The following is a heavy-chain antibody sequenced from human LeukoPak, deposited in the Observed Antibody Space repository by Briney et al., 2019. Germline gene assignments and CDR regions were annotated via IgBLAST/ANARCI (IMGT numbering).Heavy chain of an antibody. CDR3: AGIAAAGLGY. J-gene: IGHJ4*02. V-gene: IGHV1-69*13. CDR2: IIPIFGTA. CDR1: GGTFSSYA. Sequence: GASVKVSCKASGGTFSSYAISWVRQAPGQGLEWMGGIIPIFGTANYAQKFQGRVTITADESTSTAYMELSSLRSEDTAVYYCAGIAAAGLGYWGQGTLVTVSS. D-gene: IGHD6-13*01.